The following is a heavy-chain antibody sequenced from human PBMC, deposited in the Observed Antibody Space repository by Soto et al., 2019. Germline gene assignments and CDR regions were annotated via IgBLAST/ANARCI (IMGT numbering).Heavy chain of an antibody. CDR1: GFTFSSLS. CDR2: INQDGSEK. D-gene: IGHD3-3*01. V-gene: IGHV3-7*05. J-gene: IGHJ3*02. Sequence: GGSLRLSCAASGFTFSSLSMSWVRQAPGKGLEWVANINQDGSEKNYVDSVKGRFTTSRDNAKNSLHLQMNSLRAEDTAVYYCAKGDGALRHYDSNLDAFDIWGQGTMVTVSS. CDR3: AKGDGALRHYDSNLDAFDI.